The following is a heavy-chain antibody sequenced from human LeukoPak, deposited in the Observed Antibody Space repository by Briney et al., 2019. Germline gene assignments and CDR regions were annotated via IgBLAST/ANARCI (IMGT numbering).Heavy chain of an antibody. V-gene: IGHV4-34*08. D-gene: IGHD3-16*01. Sequence: SETLSLTCAVYGGTFSGYDWSWIRQPPGKGLEWIGEINHSGSTNYNPSLKSRVTISVYTSKNQFSLKLSSVNAADTAAYYCATHAYTVTSNWFDPWGQGTLVTVSS. CDR2: INHSGST. CDR1: GGTFSGYD. J-gene: IGHJ5*02. CDR3: ATHAYTVTSNWFDP.